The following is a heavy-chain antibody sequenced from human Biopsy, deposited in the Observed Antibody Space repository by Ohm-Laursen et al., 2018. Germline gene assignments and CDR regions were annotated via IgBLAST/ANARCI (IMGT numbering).Heavy chain of an antibody. D-gene: IGHD1-20*01. CDR2: FAPENGKT. Sequence: SVKVSCKVSGYTLTDLSMHWVRQAPGKGLEWMGGFAPENGKTIYAQKFQDRVTMTEDTSTDTAYMELSNLRSEDTAVYYCAGDINNWNVNYWGQGTLVIVSS. J-gene: IGHJ4*02. V-gene: IGHV1-24*01. CDR1: GYTLTDLS. CDR3: AGDINNWNVNY.